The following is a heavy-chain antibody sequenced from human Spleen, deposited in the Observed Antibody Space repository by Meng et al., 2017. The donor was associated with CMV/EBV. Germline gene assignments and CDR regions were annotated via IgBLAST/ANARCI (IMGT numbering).Heavy chain of an antibody. CDR1: GGSISSSSYF. CDR3: ARRGYCSSTSCYIRGGWFDP. V-gene: IGHV4-39*02. Sequence: SETLSLTCSVSGGSISSSSYFWGWVRQPPGKGLEWIGSMYYSGGTYSNPSLKSRVTISVDTSRNHLSLRLTSVTAADTAVYYCARRGYCSSTSCYIRGGWFDPWGQGTLVTVSS. CDR2: MYYSGGT. D-gene: IGHD2-2*02. J-gene: IGHJ5*02.